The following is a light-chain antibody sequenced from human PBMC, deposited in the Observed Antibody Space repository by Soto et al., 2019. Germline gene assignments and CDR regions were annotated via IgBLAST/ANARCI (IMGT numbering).Light chain of an antibody. Sequence: EIVMTQSPATLSLSPGERASLSCRASQSVYSNLAWYQQKPGQAPRLLIYDASTRATGLPARLSGSGSGTEFTLTITSIQSEDTAIYYCQQRNDWVTFGGGTKVDIK. CDR1: QSVYSN. J-gene: IGKJ4*01. V-gene: IGKV3-15*01. CDR3: QQRNDWVT. CDR2: DAS.